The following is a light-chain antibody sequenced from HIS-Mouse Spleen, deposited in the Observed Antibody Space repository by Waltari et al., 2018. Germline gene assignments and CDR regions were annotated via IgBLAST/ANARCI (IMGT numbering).Light chain of an antibody. CDR3: CSYAGSSTWV. J-gene: IGLJ3*02. Sequence: QSALTQPASVSGSPGQSIPIACPGTSRDVGSYNLVPWYQQHPGKAPKLMLYEGSKRPSGVSNRFSGSKSGNTASLTISGLQAEDEADYYCCSYAGSSTWVFGGGTKLTVL. V-gene: IGLV2-23*01. CDR1: SRDVGSYNL. CDR2: EGS.